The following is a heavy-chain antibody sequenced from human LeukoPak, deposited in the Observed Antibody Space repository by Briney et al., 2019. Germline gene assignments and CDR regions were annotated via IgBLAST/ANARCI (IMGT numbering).Heavy chain of an antibody. CDR2: ISPTGSTT. D-gene: IGHD5-24*01. J-gene: IGHJ4*02. Sequence: GGSLRLSCIASGFSFSGHWMHWARQLPGKGLVWVSRISPTGSTTSYADSVKGRFTVSRDNAKNTLYLQMNSLRAEDTAVYYCVRDMATAALDYWGRGTLVTASS. CDR1: GFSFSGHW. V-gene: IGHV3-74*01. CDR3: VRDMATAALDY.